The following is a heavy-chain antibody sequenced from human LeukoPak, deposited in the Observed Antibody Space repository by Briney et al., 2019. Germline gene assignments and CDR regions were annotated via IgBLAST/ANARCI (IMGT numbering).Heavy chain of an antibody. CDR1: GFTFSDYY. J-gene: IGHJ4*02. Sequence: GGSLRLSCAASGFTFSDYYMSWIRQAPGKGLEWVSSISSSSSYIYYADSVKGRFTISRDNAKNSLYLQMNSLRAEDTAVYYCAKSDSSGAYWGQGTLVTVSS. D-gene: IGHD3-22*01. V-gene: IGHV3-11*03. CDR3: AKSDSSGAY. CDR2: ISSSSSYI.